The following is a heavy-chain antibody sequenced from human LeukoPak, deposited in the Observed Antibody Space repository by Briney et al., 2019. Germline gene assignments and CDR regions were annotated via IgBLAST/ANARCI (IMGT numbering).Heavy chain of an antibody. Sequence: GGSLRLSCAASGFTSSSYSMSWVRQAPGEGLEWFSAIIGNSGSTYYADSVKGRFTISRDNSKNTLYLQMNRLRAEDTAVYYCAKEGYSSTWNADFDFGGQGTLVTVSS. J-gene: IGHJ4*02. CDR3: AKEGYSSTWNADFDF. CDR2: IIGNSGST. V-gene: IGHV3-23*01. D-gene: IGHD6-13*01. CDR1: GFTSSSYS.